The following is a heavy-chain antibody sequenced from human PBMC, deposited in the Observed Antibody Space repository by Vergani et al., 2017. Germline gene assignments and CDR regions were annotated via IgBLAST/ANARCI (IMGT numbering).Heavy chain of an antibody. Sequence: VQLVESGGGVVQPGRSLRLSCAASGFTFSSYAMSWVRQAPGKGLEWVSYISSSGSTIYYADSVKGRFTISRDNAKNSLYLQMNSLRAEDTAVYYCAREGIVVVPAGLDVWGKGTTVTVSS. V-gene: IGHV3-48*04. CDR2: ISSSGSTI. CDR3: AREGIVVVPAGLDV. CDR1: GFTFSSYA. J-gene: IGHJ6*04. D-gene: IGHD2-2*01.